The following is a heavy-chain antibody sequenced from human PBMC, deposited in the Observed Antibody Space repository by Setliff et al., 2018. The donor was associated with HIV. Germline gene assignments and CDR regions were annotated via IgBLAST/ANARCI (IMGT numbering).Heavy chain of an antibody. Sequence: PSETLSLTCTVSGGSISEYYWSWIRQPPGKGLEWIGYIYYSGSTHYNPSLKSRFTISVDTSKNQFSLKVNSVTAADTAVYYCARGARLLAGYSDRWDYYYMAVWGKGTTVTVPS. CDR3: ARGARLLAGYSDRWDYYYMAV. D-gene: IGHD6-13*01. CDR2: IYYSGST. CDR1: GGSISEYY. J-gene: IGHJ6*03. V-gene: IGHV4-59*12.